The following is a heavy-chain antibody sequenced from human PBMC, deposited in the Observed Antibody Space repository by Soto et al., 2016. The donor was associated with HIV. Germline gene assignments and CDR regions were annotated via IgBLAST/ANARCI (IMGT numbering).Heavy chain of an antibody. CDR2: IYYTGST. CDR1: GDSISSRNYY. D-gene: IGHD3-10*01. J-gene: IGHJ2*01. V-gene: IGHV4-39*01. Sequence: QLQLQESGPGPVKPSETLSLTCTVSGDSISSRNYYWGWIRQPPGKGLEWIGSIYYTGSTYDNPSLKSRVTISVDTSKNQFSLKLSSVTAADTAVYYCVRRTIVIIPRHWYLISGAVAPWSLSHQ. CDR3: VRRTIVIIPRHWYLIS.